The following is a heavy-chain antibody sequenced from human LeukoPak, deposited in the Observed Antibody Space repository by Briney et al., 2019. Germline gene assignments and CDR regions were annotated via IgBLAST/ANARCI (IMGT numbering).Heavy chain of an antibody. CDR2: ISSSSSYT. Sequence: GSLRLSCAASGFTLSDYYMSWIRQAPGKGLEWVSYISSSSSYTNYADSVKGRFTISRDNAKNSLYLQMNSLRAEDTAVYYCARASHYTDTVMAAFDYWGQGTLVTVSS. D-gene: IGHD5-18*01. CDR1: GFTLSDYY. J-gene: IGHJ4*02. CDR3: ARASHYTDTVMAAFDY. V-gene: IGHV3-11*06.